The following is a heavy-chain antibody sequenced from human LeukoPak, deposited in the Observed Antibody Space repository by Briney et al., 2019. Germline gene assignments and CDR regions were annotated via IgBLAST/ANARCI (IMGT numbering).Heavy chain of an antibody. V-gene: IGHV3-23*01. D-gene: IGHD3-3*01. CDR2: ISGSGRTT. J-gene: IGHJ4*02. Sequence: GGSLRLSCAASGFTVSNSYMTWVRQAPGRGLEWVSSISGSGRTTYYRGFVQGRFTISRDNSRNTLSLQMNSLTAEDTAVYYCAKSLDDFWSGKDYYFDFWGQGTLLTVSS. CDR1: GFTVSNSY. CDR3: AKSLDDFWSGKDYYFDF.